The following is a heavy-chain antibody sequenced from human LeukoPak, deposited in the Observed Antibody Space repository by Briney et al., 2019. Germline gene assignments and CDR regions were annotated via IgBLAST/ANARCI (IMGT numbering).Heavy chain of an antibody. CDR3: ARELPFDY. J-gene: IGHJ4*02. V-gene: IGHV3-74*01. CDR2: IKSDGSRT. Sequence: GGSLRLSCAASRFTFSNYWMHWVRQAPGKGLVWVSRIKSDGSRTDYADSVKGRFTISRDNAKNTLYLQMNSLRAEDTAVYYCARELPFDYWGQGTLVTVSS. CDR1: RFTFSNYW.